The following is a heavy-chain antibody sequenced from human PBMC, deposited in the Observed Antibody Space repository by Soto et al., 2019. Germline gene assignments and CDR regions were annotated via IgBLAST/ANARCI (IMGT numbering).Heavy chain of an antibody. J-gene: IGHJ5*02. D-gene: IGHD6-13*01. CDR1: GFTFSDYA. Sequence: VQLLESGGDLVQPGGSLRVSCAASGFTFSDYAMSWVRQAPGKGLEWVSSISASGGTKYYADSLKGRFTISRDNSKKTLFVQMHSLRAEDTAVVYSTKESLSSAGSRGAESWGQGTLVTVSS. V-gene: IGHV3-23*01. CDR3: TKESLSSAGSRGAES. CDR2: ISASGGTK.